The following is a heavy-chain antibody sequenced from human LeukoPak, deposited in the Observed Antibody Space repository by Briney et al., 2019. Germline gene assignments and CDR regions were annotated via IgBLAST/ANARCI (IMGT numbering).Heavy chain of an antibody. CDR3: ARIGSITFGGVIVVLRAFDI. CDR2: ISYSGST. Sequence: SETLSLTCTVSGGSVSSGSYYWTWIRQPPGKGLEWIGYISYSGSTNYNPSLKSRVTISVDTSKNQFSLKLSSVTAADTAVYYCARIGSITFGGVIVVLRAFDIWGQGTMVTVSS. D-gene: IGHD3-16*02. V-gene: IGHV4-61*01. CDR1: GGSVSSGSYY. J-gene: IGHJ3*02.